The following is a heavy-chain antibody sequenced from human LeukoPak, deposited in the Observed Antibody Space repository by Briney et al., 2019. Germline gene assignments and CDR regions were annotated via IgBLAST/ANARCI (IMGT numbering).Heavy chain of an antibody. Sequence: GGSLRLSYAASGFTFSSYAMSWDRQAPGKGLEWVSAISGSGGSTYYADSVKGRFTISRDNSKNTLYLQMNSLRAEDTAVYYCARTYYYDSSGYPGAFDIWGQGTMVTVSS. CDR2: ISGSGGST. CDR1: GFTFSSYA. CDR3: ARTYYYDSSGYPGAFDI. D-gene: IGHD3-22*01. J-gene: IGHJ3*02. V-gene: IGHV3-23*01.